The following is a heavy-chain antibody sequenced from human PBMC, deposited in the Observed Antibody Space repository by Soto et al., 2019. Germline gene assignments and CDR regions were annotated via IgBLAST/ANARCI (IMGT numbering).Heavy chain of an antibody. D-gene: IGHD5-18*01. Sequence: KTSETLSLTCTVSGGSISSGGYYWSWIRQHPGKGLEWIGYIYYSGSTYYNTPLKSRITISVDTSKNQFSLKLSSVTAADTAVYYCAREKKRGYSYGETNWFDPWGQGTLVTVSS. J-gene: IGHJ5*02. CDR2: IYYSGST. CDR3: AREKKRGYSYGETNWFDP. CDR1: GGSISSGGYY. V-gene: IGHV4-31*03.